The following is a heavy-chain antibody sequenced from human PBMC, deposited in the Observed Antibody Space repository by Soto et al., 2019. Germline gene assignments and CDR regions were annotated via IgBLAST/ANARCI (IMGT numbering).Heavy chain of an antibody. CDR1: GGSFSDYY. CDR3: ARGQYSSSWYYFDY. CDR2: IYYSGST. Sequence: PSETLSLTCAVYGGSFSDYYWSWIRQPPGKGLEWIGYIYYSGSTNYNPSLKSRVTISVDTSKNQFSLKLSSVTAADTAVYYCARGQYSSSWYYFDYWGQGTLVTVSS. D-gene: IGHD6-13*01. J-gene: IGHJ4*02. V-gene: IGHV4-59*12.